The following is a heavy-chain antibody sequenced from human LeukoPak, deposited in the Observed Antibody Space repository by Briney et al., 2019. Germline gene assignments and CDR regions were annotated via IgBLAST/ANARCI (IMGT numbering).Heavy chain of an antibody. Sequence: PSETLSLTCTVSGGSISSYYWSWIRQPPGKGLEWIGYIYYSGSTYYNPSLKSRATISVDTSKNQFSLKLSSVTAADTAVYYCARDGRYYYAFDIWGQGTMVTVSS. CDR1: GGSISSYY. CDR2: IYYSGST. D-gene: IGHD1-26*01. V-gene: IGHV4-59*12. J-gene: IGHJ3*02. CDR3: ARDGRYYYAFDI.